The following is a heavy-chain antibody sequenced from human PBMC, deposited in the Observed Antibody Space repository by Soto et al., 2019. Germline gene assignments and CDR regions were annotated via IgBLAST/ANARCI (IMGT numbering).Heavy chain of an antibody. V-gene: IGHV3-23*01. CDR2: ITNGGGTT. Sequence: EVQLLESGGGLVQPGGSLRLSCAASGFTFSSYGMSWVRQAPGKGLEWVSGITNGGGTTYYADSVKGRLTLSGDNSKNTLYLQMHSLRAEDTAVYYCAKVHSGYGTFSSLDSWGQGALVTVSS. CDR1: GFTFSSYG. CDR3: AKVHSGYGTFSSLDS. D-gene: IGHD5-18*01. J-gene: IGHJ4*02.